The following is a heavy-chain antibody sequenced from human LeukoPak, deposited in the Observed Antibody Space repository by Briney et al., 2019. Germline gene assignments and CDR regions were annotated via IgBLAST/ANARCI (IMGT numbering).Heavy chain of an antibody. CDR1: GGSISTYY. CDR2: IHYSGSS. D-gene: IGHD3-10*01. Sequence: SETLSLTCAVSGGSISTYYWSWIRQPPGKGLEWIGYIHYSGSSNYNPSLKSRVTISLDTSKNQFSLKLSSVTAADTAVYYCARTRYYYNSRSYGAPYYFDYWGRGTLVTVSS. V-gene: IGHV4-59*08. J-gene: IGHJ4*02. CDR3: ARTRYYYNSRSYGAPYYFDY.